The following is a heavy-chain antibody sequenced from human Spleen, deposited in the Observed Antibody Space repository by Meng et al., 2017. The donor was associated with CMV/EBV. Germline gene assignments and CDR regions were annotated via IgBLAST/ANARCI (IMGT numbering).Heavy chain of an antibody. V-gene: IGHV4-59*01. CDR3: ARAEFYSGGWYFAFDI. CDR2: IYYSGST. J-gene: IGHJ3*02. D-gene: IGHD6-19*01. Sequence: SETLSLTCTVSGGSISSYYWSWIRQPPGKGLEWIGYIYYSGSTNYNPSLKSRVTISVDTSKNQFSLKLSSVTAADTAVYYCARAEFYSGGWYFAFDIWGQGTMVTVSS. CDR1: GGSISSYY.